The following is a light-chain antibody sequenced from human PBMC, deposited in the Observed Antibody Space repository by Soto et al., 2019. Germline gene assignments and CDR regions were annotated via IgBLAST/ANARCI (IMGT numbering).Light chain of an antibody. V-gene: IGKV3D-20*02. J-gene: IGKJ4*01. CDR2: GAS. CDR1: QSVSSSY. CDR3: QQRSNWLLT. Sequence: EIVLTQSPGTLSLSPGERATLSCRASQSVSSSYLAWYQQKPGQAPRLLIYGASSRATGIPDRFSGSGSGTDFTLTISRLGPEDFAVYYCQQRSNWLLTFGGGTKVDIK.